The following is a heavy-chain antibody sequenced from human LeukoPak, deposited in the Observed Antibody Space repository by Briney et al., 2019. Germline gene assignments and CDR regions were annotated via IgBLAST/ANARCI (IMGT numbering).Heavy chain of an antibody. Sequence: SETLSLTCTVSGGSISGYYWSWIRQPPGKGLEWIGYIYYSGSTNYNPSLKSRVTISVDTSKNQFSLKLSSVTAADTAVYYCARAHSSSLPFDYWGQGTLVTVSS. D-gene: IGHD6-13*01. CDR3: ARAHSSSLPFDY. V-gene: IGHV4-59*01. CDR1: GGSISGYY. CDR2: IYYSGST. J-gene: IGHJ4*02.